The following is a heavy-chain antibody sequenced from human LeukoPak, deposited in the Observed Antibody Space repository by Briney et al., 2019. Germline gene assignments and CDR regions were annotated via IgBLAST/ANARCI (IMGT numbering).Heavy chain of an antibody. V-gene: IGHV4-34*01. J-gene: IGHJ4*02. CDR1: GGSFSGYY. Sequence: SETLSLTCAVYGGSFSGYYWSWIRQPPGKGLEWIGEINHSGSTNYNPSLKSRVTISVDTSKNQFSLKLSSVTAADTAVYYCARGSKDYGDERVYYFDYWGQGTLVTVSS. CDR2: INHSGST. CDR3: ARGSKDYGDERVYYFDY. D-gene: IGHD4-17*01.